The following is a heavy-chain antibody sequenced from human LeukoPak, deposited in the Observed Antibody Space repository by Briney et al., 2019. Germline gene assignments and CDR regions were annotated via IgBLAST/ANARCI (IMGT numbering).Heavy chain of an antibody. V-gene: IGHV3-7*01. CDR3: ARAREAPANVFPDH. D-gene: IGHD2-15*01. Sequence: PGGSLRLSCAASGFTFSRYWMTWVRQSPGKGLEWVANINQDGSEKYCGDSVTGRFTISRDNAENSLFLQMNSLRADDTGVYYCARAREAPANVFPDHWGQGVVVTVSS. CDR2: INQDGSEK. J-gene: IGHJ4*02. CDR1: GFTFSRYW.